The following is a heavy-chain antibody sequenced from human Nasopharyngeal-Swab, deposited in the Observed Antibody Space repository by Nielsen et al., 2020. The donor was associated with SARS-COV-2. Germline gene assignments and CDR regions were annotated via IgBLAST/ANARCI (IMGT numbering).Heavy chain of an antibody. CDR3: ARASPRIQLWPPMYYYYGMDV. CDR2: ISAYNGNT. J-gene: IGHJ6*02. D-gene: IGHD5-18*01. V-gene: IGHV1-18*01. Sequence: WVRQAPGQGLEWMGWISAYNGNTSYAQKLQGRVTMTTDTSTSTAYMELRSLRSDDTAVYYCARASPRIQLWPPMYYYYGMDVWGQGTTVTVSS.